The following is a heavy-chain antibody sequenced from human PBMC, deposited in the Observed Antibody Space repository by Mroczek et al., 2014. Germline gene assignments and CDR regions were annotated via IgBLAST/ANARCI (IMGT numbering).Heavy chain of an antibody. J-gene: IGHJ4*02. CDR1: GGTFSSYT. CDR3: ASPSPNYYDSSGYLVGGGFDY. D-gene: IGHD3-22*01. Sequence: QVQLVQSGAEVKKPGSSVKVSCKASGGTFSSYTISWVRQAPGQGLEWMGRIIPILGIANYAQKFQGRVTITADKSTSTAYMELSSLRSEDTAVYYCASPSPNYYDSSGYLVGGGFDYWGQGTLVTVSS. V-gene: IGHV1-69*02. CDR2: IIPILGIA.